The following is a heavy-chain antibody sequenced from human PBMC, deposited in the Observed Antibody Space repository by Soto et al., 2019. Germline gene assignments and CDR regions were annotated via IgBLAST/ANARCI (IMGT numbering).Heavy chain of an antibody. Sequence: GGSMKLSCAASGFTFSSYAMSWVRQAQGKGLEWVSAISSSAGGTYYADSVKGRFTISRDNSKNTLYLQMNSLRAEDTAVYYCAKVSRTLVVPAAMYWGQGTLVTVSS. J-gene: IGHJ4*02. V-gene: IGHV3-23*01. D-gene: IGHD2-2*01. CDR3: AKVSRTLVVPAAMY. CDR2: ISSSAGGT. CDR1: GFTFSSYA.